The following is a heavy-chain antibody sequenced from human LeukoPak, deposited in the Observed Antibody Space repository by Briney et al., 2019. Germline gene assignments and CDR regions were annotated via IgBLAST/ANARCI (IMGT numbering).Heavy chain of an antibody. D-gene: IGHD2-2*01. CDR2: ISAYNGNT. J-gene: IGHJ5*02. Sequence: ASVKVSCKASGYTFTSYGISWVRQAPGQGLEWMGWISAYNGNTNYAQKLQSRVTMTTDTSTSTAYMELRSLRSDDTAVYYCARVVVPAATSLSPFGWFDPWGQGTLVTVSS. CDR1: GYTFTSYG. V-gene: IGHV1-18*01. CDR3: ARVVVPAATSLSPFGWFDP.